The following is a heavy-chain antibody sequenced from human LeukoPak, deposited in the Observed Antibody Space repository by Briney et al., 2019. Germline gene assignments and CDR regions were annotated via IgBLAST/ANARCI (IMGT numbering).Heavy chain of an antibody. J-gene: IGHJ3*02. D-gene: IGHD1-26*01. CDR1: RYTFTGYY. CDR2: INPNSVGT. CDR3: LGRPRSYYDAFDI. Sequence: ASVEVSCKASRYTFTGYYMHWVRQAPGEGREWMGRINPNSVGTNYAQKFQGRGTRTRHTSISTAYMALSRLRSDDTAVYYCLGRPRSYYDAFDIWGQGTMVTVSS. V-gene: IGHV1-2*06.